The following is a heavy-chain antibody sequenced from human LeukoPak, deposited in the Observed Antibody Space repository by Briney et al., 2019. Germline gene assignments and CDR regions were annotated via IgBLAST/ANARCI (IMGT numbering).Heavy chain of an antibody. Sequence: GGSLRLSCAASGFTFSTYWMSWVRQAPGKGLEWVGNIKEDGSRKYYADSVKGRFTISRDNAQKSPYLQMNSLRAEDTAIYARATPHSWDPWGERTLLTVSS. CDR1: GFTFSTYW. D-gene: IGHD2-15*01. CDR2: IKEDGSRK. V-gene: IGHV3-7*01. J-gene: IGHJ5*02. CDR3: ATPHSWDP.